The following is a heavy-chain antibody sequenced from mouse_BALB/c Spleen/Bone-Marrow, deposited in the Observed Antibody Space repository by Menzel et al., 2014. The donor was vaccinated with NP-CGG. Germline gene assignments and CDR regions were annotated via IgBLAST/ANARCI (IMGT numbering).Heavy chain of an antibody. CDR2: IWNDGST. V-gene: IGHV2-6-1*01. Sequence: QVQLKESGPGLVAPSQSLSITCTIPGFSLTSYGVHWVRQPPGKGLEWLTVIWNDGSTTYNSALKSRLTISKDNSKSQVFLKMNSLQTDDTGMYYCAKHGGGYFDYWGQGTSLIVSS. CDR1: GFSLTSYG. CDR3: AKHGGGYFDY. J-gene: IGHJ2*02.